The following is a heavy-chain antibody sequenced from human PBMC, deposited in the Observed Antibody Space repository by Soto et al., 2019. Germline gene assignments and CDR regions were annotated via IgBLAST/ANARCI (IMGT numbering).Heavy chain of an antibody. Sequence: GGSLRLSCSASGFIFGNFGMHWVRQAPEKGLGYVSAISSDGGSTYYADSVKGRFSISRDNSKNTLYLQMISLRLEDTAVYYCVKDSSYYYDSSGYHYGYYYYGMDVWGQGTTVTVSS. CDR2: ISSDGGST. J-gene: IGHJ6*02. V-gene: IGHV3-64D*06. CDR1: GFIFGNFG. CDR3: VKDSSYYYDSSGYHYGYYYYGMDV. D-gene: IGHD3-22*01.